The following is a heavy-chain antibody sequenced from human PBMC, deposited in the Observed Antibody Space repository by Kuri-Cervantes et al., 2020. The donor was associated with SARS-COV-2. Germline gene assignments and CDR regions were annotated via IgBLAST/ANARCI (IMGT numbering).Heavy chain of an antibody. V-gene: IGHV4-61*01. J-gene: IGHJ5*02. CDR2: IFHTGSN. CDR3: ATKLFGEHWFDP. Sequence: SETLSLTCTVSGAFMSDPMSHYYWNWIRLTPGKGLEWIGYIFHTGSNSQNPSLKSRVTISLDTSKNQFSLGLNSVTPADTAVYYCATKLFGEHWFDPWGQGILVTVSS. D-gene: IGHD3-10*01. CDR1: GAFMSDPMSHYY.